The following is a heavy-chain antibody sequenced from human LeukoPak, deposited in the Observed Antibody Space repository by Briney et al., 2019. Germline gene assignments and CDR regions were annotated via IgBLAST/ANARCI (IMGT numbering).Heavy chain of an antibody. Sequence: GGSLRLSCAASGFTFSDYTMNWVRQAPGKGLEWVSVIYSGGSTYYADSVKGRFTISRDNSKNTLYLQMNSLRAEDTAVYYCARVMTTVTTHFDYWGQGTLVTVSS. CDR2: IYSGGST. V-gene: IGHV3-53*01. J-gene: IGHJ4*02. CDR1: GFTFSDYT. CDR3: ARVMTTVTTHFDY. D-gene: IGHD4-11*01.